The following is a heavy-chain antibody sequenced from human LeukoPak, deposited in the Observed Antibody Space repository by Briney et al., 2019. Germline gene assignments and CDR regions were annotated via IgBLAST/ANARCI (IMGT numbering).Heavy chain of an antibody. CDR2: INSDGSST. V-gene: IGHV3-74*01. CDR3: ARAQYYDSTTAGGMDV. CDR1: GFTFSTYW. D-gene: IGHD3-22*01. J-gene: IGHJ6*02. Sequence: GGSLRLSCAASGFTFSTYWMHWVRQAPGKGLVWVSRINSDGSSTNYADSVKGRFTISRDNAKNTLYPQMNNLRTEDTAVYYCARAQYYDSTTAGGMDVWGQGTTVTVSS.